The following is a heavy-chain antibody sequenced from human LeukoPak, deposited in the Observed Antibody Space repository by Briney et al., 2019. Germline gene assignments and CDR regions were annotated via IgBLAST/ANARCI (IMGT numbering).Heavy chain of an antibody. D-gene: IGHD6-13*01. CDR2: INTNTGNP. CDR3: ARSRSRIAAAARDY. V-gene: IGHV7-4-1*02. CDR1: GYTFTSYA. J-gene: IGHJ4*02. Sequence: ASVKVSCKASGYTFTSYAMNWLRQAPGQGLEWMGWINTNTGNPTYAQGFTGRFVFSLDTSVSTAYLQISSLKAEDTAVYYCARSRSRIAAAARDYWGQGTLVTVSS.